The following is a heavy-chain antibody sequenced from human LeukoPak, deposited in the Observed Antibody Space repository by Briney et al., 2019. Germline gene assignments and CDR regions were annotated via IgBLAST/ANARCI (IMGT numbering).Heavy chain of an antibody. CDR2: VEPEDGET. CDR3: ATDPAAAGSFDY. D-gene: IGHD6-13*01. V-gene: IGHV1-69-2*01. Sequence: GASVKVSCKASGYTFTDYYMHWVQQAPGKGLEWMGRVEPEDGETIYAEKFQGRVTITADTSTDTAYMELSSLRSEDTAVYYCATDPAAAGSFDYWGQGTLVTVSS. J-gene: IGHJ4*02. CDR1: GYTFTDYY.